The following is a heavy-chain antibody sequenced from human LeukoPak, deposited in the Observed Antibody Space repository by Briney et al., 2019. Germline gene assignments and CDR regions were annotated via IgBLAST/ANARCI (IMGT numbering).Heavy chain of an antibody. CDR1: GYTFTGYY. Sequence: ASVKVSCKASGYTFTGYYMHWVRQAPGQGLEWMGWINPNSGGTNYAQEFQGWVTMTRDTSISTAYMELSRLRSDDTAVYYCARAGFGDVNWFDPWGQGTLVTVSS. CDR2: INPNSGGT. J-gene: IGHJ5*02. V-gene: IGHV1-2*04. CDR3: ARAGFGDVNWFDP. D-gene: IGHD3-10*01.